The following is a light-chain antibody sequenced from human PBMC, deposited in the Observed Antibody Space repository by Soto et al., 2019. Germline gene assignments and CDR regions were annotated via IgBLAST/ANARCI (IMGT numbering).Light chain of an antibody. J-gene: IGKJ4*01. Sequence: DIHMTQSPSSLSASVGDRVTITCRARQGISNYLAWYQQKPGTAPKLLIYAASALQSGVPPRFGGSGSGTDFSLTINSLQREDVATYYCQKYNSASLTFGGGTKVEIK. CDR2: AAS. CDR3: QKYNSASLT. CDR1: QGISNY. V-gene: IGKV1-27*01.